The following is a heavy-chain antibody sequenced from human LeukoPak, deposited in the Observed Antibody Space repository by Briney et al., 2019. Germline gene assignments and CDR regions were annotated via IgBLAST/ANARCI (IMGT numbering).Heavy chain of an antibody. CDR1: GGSISSSSYY. CDR3: ARRGRYHYDSSGYYFDY. J-gene: IGHJ4*02. V-gene: IGHV4-39*01. CDR2: IYYSGST. Sequence: SETLSLTCTVSGGSISSSSYYWGWIRQPPGKGLEWIGSIYYSGSTYYNPSLKSRVTISVDTSKNQFALKLSSVTAADTAVYYCARRGRYHYDSSGYYFDYWGQGTLVTVSS. D-gene: IGHD3-22*01.